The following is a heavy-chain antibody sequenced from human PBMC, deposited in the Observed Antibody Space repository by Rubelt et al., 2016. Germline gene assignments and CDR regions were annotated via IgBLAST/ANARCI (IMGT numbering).Heavy chain of an antibody. CDR2: IIPIFGTA. CDR1: GGTFSSYA. Sequence: QVQLVQSGAEVKKPGSSVKVSCKASGGTFSSYAISWVRQAPGQGLEWMGGIIPIFGTANYGQKFQGRVTITADESTGAAYMGLSSLGSEDTAVYYCATGGDFGVVIPNWFDPWGQGTLVTVSS. CDR3: ATGGDFGVVIPNWFDP. D-gene: IGHD3-3*01. V-gene: IGHV1-69*01. J-gene: IGHJ5*02.